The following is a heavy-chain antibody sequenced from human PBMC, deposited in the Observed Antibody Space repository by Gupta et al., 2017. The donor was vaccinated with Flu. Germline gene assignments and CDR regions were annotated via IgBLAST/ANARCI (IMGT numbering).Heavy chain of an antibody. J-gene: IGHJ4*02. CDR1: GGSISSGDYY. CDR2: IYYSGGT. Sequence: QVQLQESGPGLVKPSQTLSLTCTVSGGSISSGDYYWSWLRQHPGKGLEWIGYIYYSGGTYYNPSLKSRITISVDTSKNQFSLKLRSVTAADTAVYYCARSSSTWYYFDYWGQGTLVTVSS. D-gene: IGHD6-13*01. CDR3: ARSSSTWYYFDY. V-gene: IGHV4-31*03.